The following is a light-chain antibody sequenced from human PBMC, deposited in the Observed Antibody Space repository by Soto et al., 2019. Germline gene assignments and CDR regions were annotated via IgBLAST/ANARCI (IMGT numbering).Light chain of an antibody. CDR3: SSYASGGTYV. Sequence: QSALTQPASVSGSPGQPIAISCTGTSSDVGGYNSVSWYQQHPGKAPKLMIYDVTNRPSGVSNRFSGSKSGNTASLTISGLQAEDEADYYCSSYASGGTYVFGTGTKVTVL. CDR1: SSDVGGYNS. V-gene: IGLV2-14*01. CDR2: DVT. J-gene: IGLJ1*01.